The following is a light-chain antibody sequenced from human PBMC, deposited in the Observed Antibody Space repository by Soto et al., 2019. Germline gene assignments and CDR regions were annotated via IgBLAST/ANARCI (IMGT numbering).Light chain of an antibody. J-gene: IGLJ1*01. CDR1: SSDIGGYNY. Sequence: QSVLTQPASVSGSPGQSITISCTGTSSDIGGYNYVSWYQQHPGEAPKLMIYEVSNRPSGVSNRFSGSKSGNTASLTISGLQAEDEADYYCSSYTSSTTDVFGSGTKVTVL. V-gene: IGLV2-14*01. CDR3: SSYTSSTTDV. CDR2: EVS.